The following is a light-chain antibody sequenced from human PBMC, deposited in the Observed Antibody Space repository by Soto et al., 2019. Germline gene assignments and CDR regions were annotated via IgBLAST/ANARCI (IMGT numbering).Light chain of an antibody. V-gene: IGKV3-20*01. CDR3: HQYSSSPLT. Sequence: EIVLTQSPGTLSLSPGERATLSCRSSQSVRSSHLAWYQQMPGQAPRLLISGASKRATGIPDRFSASVSGTDFTLTISRLEPEDSAVYDCHQYSSSPLTFGGGTKVDIK. J-gene: IGKJ4*01. CDR1: QSVRSSH. CDR2: GAS.